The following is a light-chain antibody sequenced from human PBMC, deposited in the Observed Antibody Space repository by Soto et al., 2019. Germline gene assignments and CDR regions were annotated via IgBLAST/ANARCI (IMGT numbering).Light chain of an antibody. J-gene: IGLJ1*01. CDR2: DVS. CDR3: SSYTTSSTPRYV. CDR1: SSDVGGYNS. V-gene: IGLV2-14*03. Sequence: QSALTQPASVSGSPGQSITISCTGTSSDVGGYNSVSWYQHHPGKAPKLMIFDVSDRPSGVSSRFSGSKSGNTASLTISGLQAEDEADYYCSSYTTSSTPRYVFGSGTKLTVL.